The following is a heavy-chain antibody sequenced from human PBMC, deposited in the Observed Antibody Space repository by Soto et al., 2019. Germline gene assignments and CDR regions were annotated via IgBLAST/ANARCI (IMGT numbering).Heavy chain of an antibody. J-gene: IGHJ4*02. CDR2: INPSGGSA. D-gene: IGHD1-26*01. CDR1: GYTFTNYY. V-gene: IGHV1-46*01. Sequence: QVQLVQSGAEVKKPGASVKVSCKASGYTFTNYYMHWVRQAPGQGLGWMGIINPSGGSASYEQKFQGRVTTTRDTATRTIYLDLSGLRSDDTAVYYWARGGGSYRPTMAYCGQGTLVTVSS. CDR3: ARGGGSYRPTMAY.